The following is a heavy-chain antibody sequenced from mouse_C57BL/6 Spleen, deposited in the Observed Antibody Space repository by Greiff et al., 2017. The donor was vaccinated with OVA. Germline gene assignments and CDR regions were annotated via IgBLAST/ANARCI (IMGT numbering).Heavy chain of an antibody. Sequence: QVQLQQSDAELVKPGASVKISCKVSGYTFTDHTIHWMKQRPEQGLEWIGYIYPRDGSTKYNEKFKGKATLTADKSSSTAYMQLNSLTSEDSAVYFWARSRGDGYYATYAMDYWGQGTSVTVSS. J-gene: IGHJ4*01. CDR2: IYPRDGST. CDR3: ARSRGDGYYATYAMDY. CDR1: GYTFTDHT. D-gene: IGHD2-3*01. V-gene: IGHV1-78*01.